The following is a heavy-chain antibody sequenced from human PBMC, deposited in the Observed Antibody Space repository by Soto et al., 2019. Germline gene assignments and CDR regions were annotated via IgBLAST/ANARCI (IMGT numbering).Heavy chain of an antibody. CDR3: ARGGSSGYNA. V-gene: IGHV4-31*03. CDR1: GASISSGGYY. D-gene: IGHD3-22*01. J-gene: IGHJ5*02. Sequence: QVQLQESGPGLVKPSQTLSLTCTVSGASISSGGYYWSWIRQHPGKGLEWIGYIYDSGSTYHNPSLRSGVTISGDTSKKQFSLKLNSVTAADTAVYYCARGGSSGYNAWGQGILVTVSS. CDR2: IYDSGST.